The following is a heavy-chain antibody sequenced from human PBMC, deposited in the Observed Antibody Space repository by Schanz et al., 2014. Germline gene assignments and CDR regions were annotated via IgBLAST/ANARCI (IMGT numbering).Heavy chain of an antibody. CDR3: AKDFFIGVARGVIISHDAIDI. D-gene: IGHD3-10*01. CDR2: IYSSGST. V-gene: IGHV3-23*05. CDR1: GFGFDDYA. J-gene: IGHJ3*02. Sequence: EVQLVESGGGVVRPGGSLRLSCAASGFGFDDYAMSWVRQAPGKGLEWVSTIYSSGSTYYADSVKGRFTISRDNSNNTVFLQMNSLRAEDTAVYYCAKDFFIGVARGVIISHDAIDIWGQGTKVTVSS.